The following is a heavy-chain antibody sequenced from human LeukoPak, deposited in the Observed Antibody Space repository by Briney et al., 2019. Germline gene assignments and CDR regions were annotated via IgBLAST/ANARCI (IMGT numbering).Heavy chain of an antibody. CDR3: ARDPSLYYGSMYYMDV. CDR1: GRTFSSYA. D-gene: IGHD3-10*01. J-gene: IGHJ6*03. Sequence: SLKVSSKASGRTFSSYAIGWVRQAPGQGLEWMGRIIPIFGTAHYAQKFQGRVTITTDESTSTAYMELSSLRSEDTAVYYCARDPSLYYGSMYYMDVWGKGTTVTVSS. CDR2: IIPIFGTA. V-gene: IGHV1-69*05.